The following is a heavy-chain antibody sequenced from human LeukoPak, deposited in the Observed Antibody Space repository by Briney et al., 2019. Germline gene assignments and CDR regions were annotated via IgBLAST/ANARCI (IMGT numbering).Heavy chain of an antibody. D-gene: IGHD3-10*01. Sequence: GGSLRLSCAASGFTFSSYGMSWVRQAPGKGLEWVSAISGSGGSTYYADSVKGRFTISRDNSKNTLYLQMNSLRAEDTAVYYCAKTIGMVRGAHEDYWGQGTLVTVSS. J-gene: IGHJ4*02. CDR2: ISGSGGST. CDR1: GFTFSSYG. V-gene: IGHV3-23*01. CDR3: AKTIGMVRGAHEDY.